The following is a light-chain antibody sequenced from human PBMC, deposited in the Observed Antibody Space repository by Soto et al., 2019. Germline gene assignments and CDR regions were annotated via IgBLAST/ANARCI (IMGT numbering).Light chain of an antibody. Sequence: QPVLTQPPSASGTPGQRVTLSCSGSSSNIGSNTVNWYQQLPGTAPKLVIYSNNQRPSGVPDRFSGSKSGTSASLAISGLQSEDEADYYCVAWDDSLNGYVVFGGGTKLTVL. CDR2: SNN. V-gene: IGLV1-44*01. J-gene: IGLJ2*01. CDR3: VAWDDSLNGYVV. CDR1: SSNIGSNT.